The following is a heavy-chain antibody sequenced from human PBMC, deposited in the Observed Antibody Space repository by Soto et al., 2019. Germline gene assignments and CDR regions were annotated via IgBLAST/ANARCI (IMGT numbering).Heavy chain of an antibody. V-gene: IGHV4-61*01. J-gene: IGHJ4*02. CDR3: ARTTAVPNTLRSRYFFDY. Sequence: QVQLQESGPGLLKPSETLSLTCSVSGGSVSNKTYYWSWIRQPPGKRLEWIGYVYYSGTTNYNPSLKGRVTISVDLSKNQFSLRLSSVTTADTALYYCARTTAVPNTLRSRYFFDYWGQGTLVTVSS. CDR1: GGSVSNKTYY. CDR2: VYYSGTT. D-gene: IGHD4-17*01.